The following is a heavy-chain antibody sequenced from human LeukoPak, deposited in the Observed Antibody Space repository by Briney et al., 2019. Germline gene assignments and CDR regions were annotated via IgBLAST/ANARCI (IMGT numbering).Heavy chain of an antibody. CDR2: ISSSSSYI. V-gene: IGHV3-21*01. Sequence: PGGSLRLSCAASGFTSSSYSMNWVRQAPGKGLEWVSSISSSSSYIYYADSVKGRFTISRDNAKNSLYLQMNSLRAEDTAVYYCAVLVATTLDAFDIWGQGTMVTVSS. CDR1: GFTSSSYS. J-gene: IGHJ3*02. CDR3: AVLVATTLDAFDI. D-gene: IGHD5-12*01.